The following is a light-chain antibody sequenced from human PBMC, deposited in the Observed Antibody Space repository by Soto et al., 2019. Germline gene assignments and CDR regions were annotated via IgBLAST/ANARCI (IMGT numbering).Light chain of an antibody. V-gene: IGLV2-14*03. CDR1: SSDVGGYNY. CDR2: DVS. Sequence: ALTQPASVSGSPGQSITISCTGTSSDVGGYNYVSWYQHHPGKAPKLIIFDVSNRPSGVSNPFSGSKSGNTASLTISGLQPEDEADYYCSSYTTSNTRQIVFGTGTKVTVL. J-gene: IGLJ1*01. CDR3: SSYTTSNTRQIV.